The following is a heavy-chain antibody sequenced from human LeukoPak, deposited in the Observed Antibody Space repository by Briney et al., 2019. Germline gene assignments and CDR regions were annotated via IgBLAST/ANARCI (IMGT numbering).Heavy chain of an antibody. CDR2: IIPILGIA. Sequence: SVKVSCKASGGTFSSYAISWVRQAPGQGLEWMGRIIPILGIANYAQKFQGRVTITADKSTSTAYMELSSLRSEDTAVYYCARVDGDYYFDYWGQGTPVTVSS. CDR1: GGTFSSYA. CDR3: ARVDGDYYFDY. D-gene: IGHD7-27*01. J-gene: IGHJ4*02. V-gene: IGHV1-69*04.